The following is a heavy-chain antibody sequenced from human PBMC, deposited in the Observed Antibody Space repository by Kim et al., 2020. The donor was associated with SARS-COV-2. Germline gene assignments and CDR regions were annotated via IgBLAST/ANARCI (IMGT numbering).Heavy chain of an antibody. D-gene: IGHD4-17*01. CDR2: IYWDDDK. J-gene: IGHJ4*02. CDR3: AHRQLTTVVTPYFDY. V-gene: IGHV2-5*02. CDR1: GFSLSTSGVA. Sequence: SGPTLVNPTHTLTLTCTFSGFSLSTSGVAVGWIRQPPGKALEWLALIYWDDDKRYSPSLKSSLTITKDTAKNQVVLTMTNMDPVEPATYYCAHRQLTTVVTPYFDYWGQGTLCTVSS.